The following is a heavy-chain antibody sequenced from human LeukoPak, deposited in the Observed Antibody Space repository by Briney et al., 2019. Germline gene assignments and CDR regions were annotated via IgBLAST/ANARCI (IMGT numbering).Heavy chain of an antibody. V-gene: IGHV1-2*02. J-gene: IGHJ4*02. CDR2: INPNSGGT. CDR3: ARDGGRRWELPTPQVD. Sequence: PTASVKVSCKASGYTFTSYDINWVRQATGQGLEWMGWINPNSGGTNYAQKFQGRVTMTRDTSISTAYMELSRLRSDDTAVYYCARDGGRRWELPTPQVDWGQGTLVTVSS. CDR1: GYTFTSYD. D-gene: IGHD1-26*01.